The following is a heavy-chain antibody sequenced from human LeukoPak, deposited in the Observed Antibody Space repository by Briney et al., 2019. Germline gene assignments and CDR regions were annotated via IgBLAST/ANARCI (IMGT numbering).Heavy chain of an antibody. CDR1: GYNFSKYW. CDR2: IYPHDSDI. J-gene: IGHJ4*02. D-gene: IGHD2-2*01. CDR3: ARHGPEIKVVPASIPLDC. Sequence: KSGESLKISCKGFGYNFSKYWIGWVRQVPGKGLEWMGIIYPHDSDIRYNPSFQGQVTISADTSISTAYLQWSSLKPSDTAMYFCARHGPEIKVVPASIPLDCWGQGTLVTVSS. V-gene: IGHV5-51*01.